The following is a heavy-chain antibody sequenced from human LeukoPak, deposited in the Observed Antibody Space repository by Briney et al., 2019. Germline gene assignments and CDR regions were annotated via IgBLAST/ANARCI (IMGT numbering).Heavy chain of an antibody. CDR1: GFTFSSYS. CDR3: AKFGELTYYFDY. V-gene: IGHV3-21*01. J-gene: IGHJ4*02. Sequence: PGGSLRLSCAASGFTFSSYSMNWVRQAPGKGLEWVSSISSSSSYIYYADSVKGRFTISRDNAKNSLYLQMNSLRAEDTAVYYCAKFGELTYYFDYWGQGTLVTVSS. D-gene: IGHD3-10*01. CDR2: ISSSSSYI.